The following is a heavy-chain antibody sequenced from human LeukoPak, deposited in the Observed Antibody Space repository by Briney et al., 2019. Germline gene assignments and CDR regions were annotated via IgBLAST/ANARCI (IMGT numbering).Heavy chain of an antibody. Sequence: GESLKISCQGIGYSFTDYWIGWVRQMPGKGLEWMAMIYPGDSHIRYSPSFQSQVTISADKSINTAHLQWSSLKASDTAIYYCTRLPALARDLFYYGMDLWGQGTEVMVSS. CDR1: GYSFTDYW. CDR2: IYPGDSHI. D-gene: IGHD2-21*02. J-gene: IGHJ6*02. CDR3: TRLPALARDLFYYGMDL. V-gene: IGHV5-51*01.